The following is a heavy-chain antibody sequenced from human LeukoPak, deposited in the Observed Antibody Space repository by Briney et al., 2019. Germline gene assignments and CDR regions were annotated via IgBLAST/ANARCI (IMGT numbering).Heavy chain of an antibody. CDR2: INTGDSGT. CDR3: ARPGYRSRYFDY. D-gene: IGHD6-19*01. Sequence: PVESLKISCKCSEYSFTSYWIGWVRPMPRKGLEWMRVINTGDSGTKYSPSFQGQVTISADKSISTAYLQWSSLKASDTAMYYCARPGYRSRYFDYWGQGALVTVSS. J-gene: IGHJ4*02. CDR1: EYSFTSYW. V-gene: IGHV5-51*01.